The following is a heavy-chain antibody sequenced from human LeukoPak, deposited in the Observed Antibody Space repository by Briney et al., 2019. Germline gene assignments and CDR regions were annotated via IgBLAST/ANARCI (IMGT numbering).Heavy chain of an antibody. J-gene: IGHJ5*02. D-gene: IGHD2-8*01. CDR3: ARDNGEWRLNWFDH. V-gene: IGHV3-33*01. CDR2: IWDDGNNK. CDR1: GFSFTSYG. Sequence: GPSLRLSRAASGFSFTSYGMHSVRQAPGQGLDWVALIWDDGNNKYYADSVKGRFTISRDNSKNTLYLQMNSLRAEDTAVYYCARDNGEWRLNWFDHWGQGTLVTVSS.